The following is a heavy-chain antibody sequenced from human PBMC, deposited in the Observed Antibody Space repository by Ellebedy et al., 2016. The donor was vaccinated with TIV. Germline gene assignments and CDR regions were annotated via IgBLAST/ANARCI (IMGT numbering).Heavy chain of an antibody. V-gene: IGHV4-34*10. CDR1: GGPFSGYY. CDR3: ARTKAVAGTFCFDS. D-gene: IGHD6-19*01. CDR2: ISDTGRT. Sequence: GSLRLSCAVYGGPFSGYYWSWIRQPPGKGLEWIGDISDTGRTNSNPSLKSRLTMSVDTSKNQFSLKVNSVTAADTAVYYCARTKAVAGTFCFDSWGQGTLVPVSS. J-gene: IGHJ4*02.